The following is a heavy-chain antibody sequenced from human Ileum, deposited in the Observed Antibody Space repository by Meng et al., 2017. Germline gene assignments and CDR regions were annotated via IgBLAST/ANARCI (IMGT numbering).Heavy chain of an antibody. D-gene: IGHD5-12*01. CDR1: GFTFSNYW. J-gene: IGHJ4*02. Sequence: EVQLVESGGGLVQPGGSLRLSRAASGFTFSNYWGHWVRQAPGKGLVWVSRISTDGSSTYYADSVKGRFTISRDNAKNTLYLQMNDLRAEDTAVYYCARGASGYGNFDYWGQGALVTVSS. V-gene: IGHV3-74*01. CDR3: ARGASGYGNFDY. CDR2: ISTDGSST.